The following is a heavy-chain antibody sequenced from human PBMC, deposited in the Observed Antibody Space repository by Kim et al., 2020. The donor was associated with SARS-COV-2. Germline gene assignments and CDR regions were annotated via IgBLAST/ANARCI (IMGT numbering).Heavy chain of an antibody. CDR3: ARGNSYFYDSSGYLDY. D-gene: IGHD3-22*01. V-gene: IGHV4-31*03. J-gene: IGHJ4*02. Sequence: SETLSLTCTVSGGSISSGGYYWSWIRQHPGKGLEWIGYIYYSGSTYYNPSLKSRVTISVDTSKNQFSLKLSSVTAADTAVYYCARGNSYFYDSSGYLDYCGQGTLVTVSS. CDR1: GGSISSGGYY. CDR2: IYYSGST.